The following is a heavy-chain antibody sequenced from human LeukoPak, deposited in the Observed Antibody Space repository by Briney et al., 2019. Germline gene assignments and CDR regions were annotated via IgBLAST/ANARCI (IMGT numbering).Heavy chain of an antibody. CDR3: ARQVATKGEWAFDI. CDR2: IYTSGST. J-gene: IGHJ3*02. CDR1: GGSISSYY. V-gene: IGHV4-4*07. Sequence: SETLSLTCTVSGGSISSYYWSWIRQPAGKGLEWIGRIYTSGSTNYNPSLKSRVTISVDTSKNQFSLKLSSVTAADTAVYYCARQVATKGEWAFDIWGQGTMVTASS. D-gene: IGHD5-12*01.